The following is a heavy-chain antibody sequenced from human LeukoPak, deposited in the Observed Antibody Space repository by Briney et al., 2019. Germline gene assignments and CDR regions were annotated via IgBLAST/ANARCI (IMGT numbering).Heavy chain of an antibody. J-gene: IGHJ4*02. V-gene: IGHV3-30*18. Sequence: GGSLRLSCAASGFTFSSYGMHWVRQAPGKGLEWVAVISYDGSNKYYADSVKGRFTISRDNSKNTLYLQMNSPRAEDTAVYYCAKPDRDDFWSGSYDYWGQGTLVTVSS. CDR1: GFTFSSYG. CDR2: ISYDGSNK. CDR3: AKPDRDDFWSGSYDY. D-gene: IGHD3-3*01.